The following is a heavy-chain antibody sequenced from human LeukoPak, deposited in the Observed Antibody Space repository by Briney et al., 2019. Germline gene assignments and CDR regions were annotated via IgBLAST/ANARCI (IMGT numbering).Heavy chain of an antibody. CDR3: ARPFSYGDNFDY. Sequence: SETLSLTCAAYGGSFSGYYWSWIRQPPGKGLEWIGEINHSGSTNYNPSLKSRVTISVDTSKNQFSLKLSSVTAADTAVYYCARPFSYGDNFDYWGQGTLVTVSS. CDR2: INHSGST. J-gene: IGHJ4*02. D-gene: IGHD4-17*01. CDR1: GGSFSGYY. V-gene: IGHV4-34*01.